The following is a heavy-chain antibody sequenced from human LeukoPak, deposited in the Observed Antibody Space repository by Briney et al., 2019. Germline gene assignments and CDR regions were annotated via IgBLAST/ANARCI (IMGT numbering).Heavy chain of an antibody. CDR2: INHSGST. CDR3: ARRRAGRDWFDP. Sequence: PSETLSLTCAVYGGSFSGHYWSWIRQPPGKGLEWIGEINHSGSTNYNPSLKSRVTISVDTSKNQFSLKLSSVTATDTAVYYCARRRAGRDWFDPWGQGTLVTVSS. D-gene: IGHD6-19*01. J-gene: IGHJ5*02. CDR1: GGSFSGHY. V-gene: IGHV4-34*01.